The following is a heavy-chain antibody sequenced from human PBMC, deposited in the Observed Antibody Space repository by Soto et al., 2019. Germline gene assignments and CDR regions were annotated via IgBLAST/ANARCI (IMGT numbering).Heavy chain of an antibody. CDR1: GFTFSSYS. CDR3: ARRPEIAAAGPIDY. J-gene: IGHJ4*02. Sequence: GGSLRLSCAASGFTFSSYSMNWVRQAPGKGLEWVSYISSSSSTIYYADSEKGRFTISRDNAKNSLYLQMNSLRAEDTAVYYCARRPEIAAAGPIDYWGQGTLVTVSS. D-gene: IGHD6-13*01. V-gene: IGHV3-48*01. CDR2: ISSSSSTI.